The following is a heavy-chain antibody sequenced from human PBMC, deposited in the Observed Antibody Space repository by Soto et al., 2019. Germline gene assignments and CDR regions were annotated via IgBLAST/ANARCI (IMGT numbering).Heavy chain of an antibody. CDR3: ASPAGLSYYYGSGTADYYGMDV. CDR2: IYPGDSDT. V-gene: IGHV5-51*01. CDR1: GYSFTSYW. Sequence: GESLKISCKGSGYSFTSYWIGWVRQMPGKGLEWMGIIYPGDSDTRYSPSFQGQVTISADKSISTAYLQWSSLKASDTAMYYCASPAGLSYYYGSGTADYYGMDVWGQGTTVTVSS. J-gene: IGHJ6*02. D-gene: IGHD3-10*01.